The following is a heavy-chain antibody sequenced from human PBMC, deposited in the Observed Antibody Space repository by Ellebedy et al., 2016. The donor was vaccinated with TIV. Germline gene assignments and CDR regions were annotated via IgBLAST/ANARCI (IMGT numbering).Heavy chain of an antibody. V-gene: IGHV3-21*01. CDR1: GFTFGDYG. Sequence: PGGSLRLSCAASGFTFGDYGMNWVRQAPGKGLEWVSSISKSSTYIHYADSVRGRFTISRDNANNSLYLQMNSLRAADTAVYYCSRDAYSGSGSYPPFWGQGTLVTVSS. J-gene: IGHJ4*02. D-gene: IGHD3-10*01. CDR3: SRDAYSGSGSYPPF. CDR2: ISKSSTYI.